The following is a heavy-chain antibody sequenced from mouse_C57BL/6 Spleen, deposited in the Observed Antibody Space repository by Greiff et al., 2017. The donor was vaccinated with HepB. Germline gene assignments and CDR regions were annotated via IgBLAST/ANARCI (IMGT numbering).Heavy chain of an antibody. CDR1: GFTFSDYY. Sequence: EVMLVESEGGLVQPGSSMKLSCTASGFTFSDYYMAWVRQVPEKGLEWVANINYDGSSTYYLDSLKSRFIISRDNAKNILYLQMSSLKSEDTATYYCARDSDWGFAYWGQGTLVTVSA. V-gene: IGHV5-16*01. CDR2: INYDGSST. D-gene: IGHD4-1*01. J-gene: IGHJ3*01. CDR3: ARDSDWGFAY.